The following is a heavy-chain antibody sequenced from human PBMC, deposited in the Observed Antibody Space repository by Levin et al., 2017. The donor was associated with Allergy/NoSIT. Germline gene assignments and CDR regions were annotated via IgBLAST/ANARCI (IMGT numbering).Heavy chain of an antibody. Sequence: SETLSLTCTVSGDSITRGDNYWSWIRQYPGKGLEWIGFISYSGHAHYNPSLKSRLSMSLDTSTNQFSLSLTSVTVADTAVYYCARDECAWFGECYGMDDWGQGTTVIVSS. CDR2: ISYSGHA. CDR3: ARDECAWFGECYGMDD. V-gene: IGHV4-31*03. D-gene: IGHD3-10*01. J-gene: IGHJ6*02. CDR1: GDSITRGDNY.